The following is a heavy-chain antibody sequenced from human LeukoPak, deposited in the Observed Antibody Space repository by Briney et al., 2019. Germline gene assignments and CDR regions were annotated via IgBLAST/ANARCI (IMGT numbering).Heavy chain of an antibody. J-gene: IGHJ4*02. V-gene: IGHV3-7*01. CDR2: IKQDGSEK. Sequence: GGTLRLSCAASGFTFSSYWMSWVRQAPGKGLEWVANIKQDGSEKYYVDSVKGRFTISRDNAKNSLYLQMNSLRAEDTAVYYCARGGFWSGKGEKIDYWGQGTLVTVSS. D-gene: IGHD3-3*01. CDR1: GFTFSSYW. CDR3: ARGGFWSGKGEKIDY.